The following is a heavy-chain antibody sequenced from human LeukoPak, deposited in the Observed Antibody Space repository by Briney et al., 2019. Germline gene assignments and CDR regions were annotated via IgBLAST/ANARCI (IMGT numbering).Heavy chain of an antibody. CDR3: TTGDIVVVVAAADAFDI. J-gene: IGHJ3*02. V-gene: IGHV3-15*01. D-gene: IGHD2-15*01. CDR2: IKSKTDGGTT. Sequence: GGSLRLSCAASGFTFSNAWMSWVRQAPGKGLEWVGRIKSKTDGGTTDYAAPVKGRFTISRDASKNTLYLQMNSLKTEDTAVYYCTTGDIVVVVAAADAFDIWGQGTMVTVSS. CDR1: GFTFSNAW.